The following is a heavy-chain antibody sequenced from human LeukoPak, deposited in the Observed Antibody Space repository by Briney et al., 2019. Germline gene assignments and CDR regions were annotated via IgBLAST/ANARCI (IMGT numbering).Heavy chain of an antibody. CDR2: ISWNSGSI. CDR3: ARFRLTVTTYAHLDY. V-gene: IGHV3-9*01. D-gene: IGHD4-17*01. Sequence: GRSLRLSCAASGFTFDDYAMHWVRQAPGKGLEWVSGISWNSGSIGYADSVKGRFTISRDNAKNSLYLQMNSLRAEDTAVYYCARFRLTVTTYAHLDYWGQGTLVTVPS. CDR1: GFTFDDYA. J-gene: IGHJ4*02.